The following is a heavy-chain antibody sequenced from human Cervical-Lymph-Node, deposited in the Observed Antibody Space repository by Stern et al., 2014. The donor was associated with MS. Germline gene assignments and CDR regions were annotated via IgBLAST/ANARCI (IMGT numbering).Heavy chain of an antibody. V-gene: IGHV3-23*04. CDR3: AKDVYDSSGYQFDY. CDR1: GFTFSSYA. CDR2: ISGSGGIT. J-gene: IGHJ4*02. D-gene: IGHD3-22*01. Sequence: EVQLVESGGGLVQPGGSLRLSCAASGFTFSSYAMNWVRQAPGKGLEWVSAISGSGGITYYADSVKGRFTISRDNAENTLYLEMNSLRADDTAVYYCAKDVYDSSGYQFDYWGQGTLVTVSS.